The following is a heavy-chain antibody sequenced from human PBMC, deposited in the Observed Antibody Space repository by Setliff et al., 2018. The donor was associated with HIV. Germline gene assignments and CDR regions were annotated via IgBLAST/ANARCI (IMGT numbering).Heavy chain of an antibody. CDR3: ATLPQGYDYFDY. CDR1: GGSIRNYY. Sequence: SETLSLTCAVFGGSIRNYYWSWVRQSPGKGLEWIGYIYYTGSTNYNPSLKSRIAILLDTSKNQFSLKLNSVTAADTAVYYCATLPQGYDYFDYWGHGTLVTVSS. D-gene: IGHD3-3*01. V-gene: IGHV4-59*01. CDR2: IYYTGST. J-gene: IGHJ4*01.